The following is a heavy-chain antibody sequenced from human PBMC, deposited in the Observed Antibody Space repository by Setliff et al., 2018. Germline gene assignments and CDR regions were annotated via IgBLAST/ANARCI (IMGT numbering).Heavy chain of an antibody. J-gene: IGHJ5*02. CDR1: GGSMIGGHYY. CDR2: IYYSGNT. CDR3: ARGHCSSGECPNYFDP. D-gene: IGHD2-15*01. V-gene: IGHV4-31*03. Sequence: LFLTCTVSGGSMIGGHYYWSWIRQLPGKGLEWIAYIYYSGNTYYNPSIKNRVTISVDTSKNQFSLKINSVTAADTAVYYCARGHCSSGECPNYFDPWGQGTQVTVSS.